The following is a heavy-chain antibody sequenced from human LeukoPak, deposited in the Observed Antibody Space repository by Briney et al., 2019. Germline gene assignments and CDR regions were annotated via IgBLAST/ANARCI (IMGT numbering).Heavy chain of an antibody. CDR3: VRVSGTGIFGVVTHAFDI. CDR2: INSNGTT. CDR1: GAYISRYH. Sequence: SETLSLTCTVSGAYISRYHWSWTRQSAGKGLEWIGRINSNGTTNYNPSLKSRVTMSVHTSKNEFSLKLISVTAADTAVYYCVRVSGTGIFGVVTHAFDIWGQGTMVTVPP. D-gene: IGHD3-3*01. V-gene: IGHV4-4*07. J-gene: IGHJ3*02.